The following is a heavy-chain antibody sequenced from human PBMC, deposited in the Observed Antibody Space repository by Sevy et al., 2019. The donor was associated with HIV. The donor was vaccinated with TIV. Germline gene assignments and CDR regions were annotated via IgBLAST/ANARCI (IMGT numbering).Heavy chain of an antibody. CDR3: AKGYCDGGSCPRDYYYCGMDV. CDR2: ISRSGRST. V-gene: IGHV3-23*01. Sequence: GGSLRLSCAASGFTFSTYAMNWVRQAPGKGLEWVSSISRSGRSTYSADSVEGRFTISRDNFKNTLYLQLSSLRVDGTAVYYCAKGYCDGGSCPRDYYYCGMDVWGQGTTVTVSS. D-gene: IGHD2-15*01. J-gene: IGHJ6*02. CDR1: GFTFSTYA.